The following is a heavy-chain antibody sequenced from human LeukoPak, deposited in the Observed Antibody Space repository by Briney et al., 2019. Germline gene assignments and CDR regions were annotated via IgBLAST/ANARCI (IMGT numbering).Heavy chain of an antibody. Sequence: PGGSLRLSCAASGFSFDDYGLTWVRQAPGKGLEGVSGINWNGDSTDYADSVKGRFTISRDNAKNSLYLQMNSLRAEDTSLYYCARDLRVVITGSFDSWGQGTLVTVSS. J-gene: IGHJ4*02. D-gene: IGHD3-22*01. CDR2: INWNGDST. V-gene: IGHV3-20*04. CDR3: ARDLRVVITGSFDS. CDR1: GFSFDDYG.